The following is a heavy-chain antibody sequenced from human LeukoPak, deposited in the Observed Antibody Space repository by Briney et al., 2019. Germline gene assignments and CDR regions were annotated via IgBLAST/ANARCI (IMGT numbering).Heavy chain of an antibody. CDR1: GFTFSSYS. CDR3: ASNVTTTPITTGGAFNI. D-gene: IGHD4-17*01. V-gene: IGHV3-21*01. Sequence: GGSLRLSCAASGFTFSSYSMNWVRQAPGKGLEWVSYISSSSTYIYYADSVKGRFTVSRDNAQNSLHLQMNSLRAEDTAVYYCASNVTTTPITTGGAFNIWGHGTMVTVSS. J-gene: IGHJ3*02. CDR2: ISSSSTYI.